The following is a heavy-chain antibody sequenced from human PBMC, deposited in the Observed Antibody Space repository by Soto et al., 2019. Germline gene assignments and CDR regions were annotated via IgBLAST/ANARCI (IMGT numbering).Heavy chain of an antibody. J-gene: IGHJ5*02. Sequence: QVQLVESGGGVVQPGRSLRLSCAASGFTFSSYGMHWVRQAPGKGLEWVAVISYDGSNKYYADSVKGRFTISRDNSKNTRYLQMNSLRAEDTAVYYCAKEAGYSYGHNWFDPWGQGTLVTVSS. CDR1: GFTFSSYG. CDR2: ISYDGSNK. CDR3: AKEAGYSYGHNWFDP. D-gene: IGHD5-18*01. V-gene: IGHV3-30*18.